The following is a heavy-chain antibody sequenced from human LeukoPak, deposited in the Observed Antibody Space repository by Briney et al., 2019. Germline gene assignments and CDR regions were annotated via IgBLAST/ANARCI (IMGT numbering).Heavy chain of an antibody. CDR2: IWYDGSNK. CDR3: ARDGFSSSWYGRALDY. V-gene: IGHV3-33*01. CDR1: GFSSYG. Sequence: PGGSLRLSCAASGFSSYGMHWVRQAPGKELEWVAVIWYDGSNKYYADSVKGRFSSSRDNSKNTLYLQMNSLRAEDTAVYYCARDGFSSSWYGRALDYWGQGILVTVSS. D-gene: IGHD6-13*01. J-gene: IGHJ4*02.